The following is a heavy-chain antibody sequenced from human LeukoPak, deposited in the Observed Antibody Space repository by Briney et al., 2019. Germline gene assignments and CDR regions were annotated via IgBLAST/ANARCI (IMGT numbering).Heavy chain of an antibody. CDR3: ARTPPGLVWDWNTVTYYFDY. V-gene: IGHV3-48*03. D-gene: IGHD1/OR15-1a*01. J-gene: IGHJ4*02. CDR1: GFTFSSYE. CDR2: ISSSGSTI. Sequence: GGSLRLSCAASGFTFSSYEMNWVRQAPGKGLEWVSYISSSGSTIYYADSVKGRFTISRDNAKNSLYLQMNSLRAEDTAVYYCARTPPGLVWDWNTVTYYFDYWGQGTLVTVSS.